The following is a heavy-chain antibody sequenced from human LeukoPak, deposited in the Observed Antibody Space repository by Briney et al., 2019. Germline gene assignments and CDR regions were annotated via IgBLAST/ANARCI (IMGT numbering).Heavy chain of an antibody. CDR1: GYTFTSYG. CDR2: ISAYNGNT. Sequence: ASVKVSCKASGYTFTSYGISWVRQAHGQGLEWMGWISAYNGNTNYAQKLQGRVTMTTDTSTSTAYMELRSLRSDDTAVYYCARVQGYCSSTSCYGAYEDYWGQGTLVTVSS. V-gene: IGHV1-18*01. CDR3: ARVQGYCSSTSCYGAYEDY. J-gene: IGHJ4*02. D-gene: IGHD2-2*01.